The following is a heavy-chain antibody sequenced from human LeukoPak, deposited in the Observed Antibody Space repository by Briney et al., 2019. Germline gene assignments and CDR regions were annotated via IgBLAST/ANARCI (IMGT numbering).Heavy chain of an antibody. D-gene: IGHD2-2*01. CDR1: GGTFSSYA. CDR3: ARKPAGWGVWFFDY. V-gene: IGHV1-69*13. Sequence: SVKVSCKASGGTFSSYAISWVRQAPGQGLEWMGGIIPIFGTANYAQKFQGRVTITADESTSTAYMELSSLRSEDTAVYYCARKPAGWGVWFFDYWGQGTLVTVSS. J-gene: IGHJ4*02. CDR2: IIPIFGTA.